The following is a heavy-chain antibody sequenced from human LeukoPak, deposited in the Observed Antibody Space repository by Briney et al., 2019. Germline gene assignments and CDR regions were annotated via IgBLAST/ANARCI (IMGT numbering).Heavy chain of an antibody. CDR2: IYSGDST. V-gene: IGHV3-53*01. CDR3: ARVSDYGDYWALKY. Sequence: GGSLRLSCAASGFTVSTNYMSWVRQAPGKGLEWVSVIYSGDSTYYADSVKGRVTISRDNSKNTLYLQMHSLRAEDTAVYYCARVSDYGDYWALKYWGQGTLVTVSS. J-gene: IGHJ4*02. CDR1: GFTVSTNY. D-gene: IGHD4-17*01.